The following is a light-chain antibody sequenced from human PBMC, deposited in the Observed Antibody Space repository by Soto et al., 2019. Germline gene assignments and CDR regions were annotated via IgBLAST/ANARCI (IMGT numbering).Light chain of an antibody. V-gene: IGLV1-44*01. CDR2: SNN. CDR1: SSNIGSHT. Sequence: QSVLTQPPSASGTPGQRVTISCSGSSSNIGSHTVNWYQQLPGTARKLLINSNNQRPSGVPDRFSGSKSGTSASLAISGLQSEDEAEYYCATWDDSLNGPVFGGGTKLTVL. CDR3: ATWDDSLNGPV. J-gene: IGLJ2*01.